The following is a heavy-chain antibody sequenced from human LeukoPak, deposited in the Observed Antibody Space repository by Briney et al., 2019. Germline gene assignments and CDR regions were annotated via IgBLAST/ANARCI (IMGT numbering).Heavy chain of an antibody. CDR2: INHSGSA. CDR3: ARGPQLSGWFDP. V-gene: IGHV4-34*01. D-gene: IGHD2-2*01. CDR1: GGSFSGYY. J-gene: IGHJ5*02. Sequence: SETLSLTCAVSGGSFSGYYWTWIRQPPGKGLEWIGEINHSGSANYNPSLKSRVTISVDTSKNQFSLKLSSVTAADTAVYYCARGPQLSGWFDPWGQGTLVTVSS.